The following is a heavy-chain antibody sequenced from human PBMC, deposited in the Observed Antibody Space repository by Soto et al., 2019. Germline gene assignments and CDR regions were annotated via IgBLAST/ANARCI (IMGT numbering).Heavy chain of an antibody. J-gene: IGHJ4*02. CDR1: GFTFSNYG. V-gene: IGHV3-30*18. Sequence: QIQLVESGGDVVQPGRSLRLSCAASGFTFSNYGMHWVRQAPGKGLEWVAVISHDGNKEYYADSVRGRFTISRDNSKKTGYLQMNSLRAEDRDMYYCAKVAHSISKLWGFDHWGQGALVTVSS. CDR2: ISHDGNKE. D-gene: IGHD3-3*02. CDR3: AKVAHSISKLWGFDH.